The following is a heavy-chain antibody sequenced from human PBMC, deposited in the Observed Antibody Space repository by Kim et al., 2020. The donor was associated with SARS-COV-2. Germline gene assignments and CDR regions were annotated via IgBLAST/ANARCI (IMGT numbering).Heavy chain of an antibody. V-gene: IGHV2-5*02. Sequence: SGPTLVNPTETLTLTCTFSGFSLSTSGVGVGWIRQPPGKALEWLALIYWDDDKRYSPSLKSRLTLTRDTSKNQVVLAMTNMDPVDTATYYCVRRYTGSGTYYNLVWGQGTLVTVSS. J-gene: IGHJ1*01. CDR1: GFSLSTSGVG. D-gene: IGHD3-10*01. CDR3: VRRYTGSGTYYNLV. CDR2: IYWDDDK.